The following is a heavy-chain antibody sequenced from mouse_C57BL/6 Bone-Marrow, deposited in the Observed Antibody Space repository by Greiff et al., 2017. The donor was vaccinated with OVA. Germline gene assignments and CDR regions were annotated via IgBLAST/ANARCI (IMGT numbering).Heavy chain of an antibody. D-gene: IGHD1-1*01. J-gene: IGHJ1*03. CDR3: TRAYYGSSYWYFDV. CDR1: GFTFSSYA. Sequence: EVQLVESGEGLVKPGGSLKLSCAASGFTFSSYAMSWVRQTPEKRLEWVAYISRGGDYIYYADTVKGRFTISRDNARNTLYLQMSSLKSEDTAMDYCTRAYYGSSYWYFDVWGTGTTVTVSS. V-gene: IGHV5-9-1*02. CDR2: ISRGGDYI.